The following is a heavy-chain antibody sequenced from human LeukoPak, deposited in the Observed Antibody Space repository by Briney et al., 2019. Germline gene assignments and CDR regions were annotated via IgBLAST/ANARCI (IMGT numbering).Heavy chain of an antibody. V-gene: IGHV4-4*07. CDR2: IYTSGST. J-gene: IGHJ4*02. D-gene: IGHD6-13*01. CDR1: GGSISSYY. Sequence: PSETLSLTCTVSGGSISSYYWSWIRQPAGKGLEWIGRIYTSGSTNYNPSLKSRVTMSVDTSKNQFSLKLSSVTAADTAVYYCARDPVGIAAAGTGASYYFDYWGQGTLVTVSS. CDR3: ARDPVGIAAAGTGASYYFDY.